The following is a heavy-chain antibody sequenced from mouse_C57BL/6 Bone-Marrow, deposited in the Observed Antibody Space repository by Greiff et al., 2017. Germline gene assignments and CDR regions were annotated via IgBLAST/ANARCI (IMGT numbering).Heavy chain of an antibody. CDR1: GYAFTNYL. CDR2: INPGSGGT. Sequence: VQLQQSGAELVRPGTSVKVSCKASGYAFTNYLIEWVKQRPGQGLEWIGVINPGSGGTNYNEKFKGKATLTADKSSSTAYMQLSSLTSEDSAVYFCAREADWAAWFAYWGQGTLVTVSA. J-gene: IGHJ3*01. CDR3: AREADWAAWFAY. D-gene: IGHD4-1*01. V-gene: IGHV1-54*01.